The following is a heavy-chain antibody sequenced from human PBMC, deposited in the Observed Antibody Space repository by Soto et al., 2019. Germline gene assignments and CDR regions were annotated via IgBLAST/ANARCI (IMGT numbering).Heavy chain of an antibody. J-gene: IGHJ6*02. CDR2: INHSGST. Sequence: QVQLQQWGAGLLKPSETLSLTCAVYGGSFSGYYWSWIRQPPGKGLEWIGEINHSGSTNYNPSLTSRGTXSXHTXKNQFSLKLSSVTAADTAVYYCARVSGIYYYGMDVWGQGTTVTVSS. CDR3: ARVSGIYYYGMDV. V-gene: IGHV4-34*01. D-gene: IGHD3-10*01. CDR1: GGSFSGYY.